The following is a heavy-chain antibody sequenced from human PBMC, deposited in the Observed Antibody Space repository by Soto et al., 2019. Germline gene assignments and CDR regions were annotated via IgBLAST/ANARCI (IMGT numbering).Heavy chain of an antibody. V-gene: IGHV1-69*13. CDR2: IIPIFGTA. CDR1: GGTFSSYA. CDR3: ARGDSSGYYTVHFDY. J-gene: IGHJ4*02. D-gene: IGHD3-22*01. Sequence: SVKVSCKASGGTFSSYAISWVRQAPGQGLEWMGGIIPIFGTANYAQKFQGRVTITADESTSTAYMELSSLRSEDTAVYYCARGDSSGYYTVHFDYWGQGTLVTVSS.